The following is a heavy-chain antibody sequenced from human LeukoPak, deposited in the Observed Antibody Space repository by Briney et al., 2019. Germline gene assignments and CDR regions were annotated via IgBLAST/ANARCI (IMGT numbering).Heavy chain of an antibody. CDR1: GFTFSSYS. CDR3: AEDSRNYYFDY. CDR2: ISTSSS. J-gene: IGHJ4*02. Sequence: GGSLRLSCAASGFTFSSYSMNWVRQAPGKGLEWVSFISTSSSYADSVKGRFTISRDNSKNTVYLQMNSLRAEDTAVYYCAEDSRNYYFDYWGQGTLVIVSS. V-gene: IGHV3-21*01.